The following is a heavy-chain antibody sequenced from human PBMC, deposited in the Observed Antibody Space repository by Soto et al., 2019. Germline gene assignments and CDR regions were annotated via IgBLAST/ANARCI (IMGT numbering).Heavy chain of an antibody. CDR3: GKVRRMAGARGYSHGMDV. J-gene: IGHJ6*02. CDR1: GYSFTDYY. V-gene: IGHV1-2*02. D-gene: IGHD6-19*01. Sequence: ASVKVSCKASGYSFTDYYIYWVRQAPGQGLQWLGWINPKSGGTHYAQKFKGRCTMTRDTSISPAYTELIRLRSDDTAVYYFGKVRRMAGARGYSHGMDVWGQGTTVTVSS. CDR2: INPKSGGT.